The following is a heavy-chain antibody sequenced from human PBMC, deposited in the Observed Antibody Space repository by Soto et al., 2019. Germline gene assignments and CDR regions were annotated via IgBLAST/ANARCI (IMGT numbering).Heavy chain of an antibody. V-gene: IGHV4-34*01. J-gene: IGHJ4*02. Sequence: SETLSLTCAVYGGSFSGYYWSWIRQPPGKGLEWVGEINHSGSTNYNPSLKSRVTISVDTSKNQFSLKLSSVTAADTAVYYCASSLENWGQGTLVTVSS. CDR3: ASSLEN. CDR2: INHSGST. CDR1: GGSFSGYY.